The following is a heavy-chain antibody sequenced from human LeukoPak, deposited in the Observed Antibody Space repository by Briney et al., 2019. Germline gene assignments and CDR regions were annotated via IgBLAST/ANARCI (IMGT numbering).Heavy chain of an antibody. Sequence: ASVKVSCKASGYTFTSYNINWVRQATGQGLEWMGWMNPNSGNTGYAQKFQGRVTMTRNTSISTAYMELSSLRSEDTAVYYCARRRDSSSLFYSYYYMDVWGKGTTVTVSS. J-gene: IGHJ6*03. V-gene: IGHV1-8*01. D-gene: IGHD6-6*01. CDR1: GYTFTSYN. CDR2: MNPNSGNT. CDR3: ARRRDSSSLFYSYYYMDV.